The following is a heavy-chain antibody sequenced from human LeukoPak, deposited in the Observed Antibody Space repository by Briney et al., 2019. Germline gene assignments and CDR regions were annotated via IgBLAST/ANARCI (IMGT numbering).Heavy chain of an antibody. D-gene: IGHD6-13*01. V-gene: IGHV3-7*01. CDR1: GFTFSSYW. Sequence: GGSLRPSCAAYGFTFSSYWMSWVRQAPGKGLEWVANIKQDGSEKYYVDSVKGRFTISRDNAKNSLYLQMNSLRAEDTAVYYCARDPYSSSWFDGYYFDYWGQGTLVTVSS. J-gene: IGHJ4*02. CDR2: IKQDGSEK. CDR3: ARDPYSSSWFDGYYFDY.